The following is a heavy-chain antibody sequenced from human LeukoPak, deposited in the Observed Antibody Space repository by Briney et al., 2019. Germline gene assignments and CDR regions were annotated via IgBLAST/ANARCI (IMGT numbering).Heavy chain of an antibody. D-gene: IGHD1-20*01. CDR1: GGSISSYY. CDR3: ARGGITGTNY. V-gene: IGHV4-59*01. J-gene: IGHJ4*02. Sequence: SETLSLTCTVSGGSISSYYWSWIRQPPGKGLEWIGYIYYSGGTNYNPSLKSRVTISVDTSKNQFSLKLSSVTAADTAVYYCARGGITGTNYWGQGTLVTVSS. CDR2: IYYSGGT.